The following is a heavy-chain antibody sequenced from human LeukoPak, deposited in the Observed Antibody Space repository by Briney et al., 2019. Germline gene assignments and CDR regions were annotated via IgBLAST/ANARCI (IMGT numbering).Heavy chain of an antibody. CDR2: IYPGDSDT. D-gene: IGHD1-1*01. CDR1: GYSFTSYW. V-gene: IGHV5-51*01. Sequence: GESLKISCKGSGYSFTSYWIGWGRQMPGKGLEWMGIIYPGDSDTRYSPSFQGQVTISADKSTSTAYLQWSSLKASDTAMYYCARRTLNWNDVGWFDPWGQGTLVTVSS. CDR3: ARRTLNWNDVGWFDP. J-gene: IGHJ5*02.